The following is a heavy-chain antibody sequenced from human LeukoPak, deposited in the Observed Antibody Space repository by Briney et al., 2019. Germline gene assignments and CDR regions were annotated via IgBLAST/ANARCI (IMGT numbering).Heavy chain of an antibody. CDR1: GFTFSSYA. CDR3: AKALSNRITMIVVSG. D-gene: IGHD3-22*01. CDR2: ISGSGGNT. V-gene: IGHV3-23*01. Sequence: GGSLRLSCAASGFTFSSYAMSWVRQAPGKGLEWVSVISGSGGNTYYADSVKGRFTISRDNSKNTLYLQMNSLRAEDTAVYYCAKALSNRITMIVVSGWGQGTLVTVSS. J-gene: IGHJ4*02.